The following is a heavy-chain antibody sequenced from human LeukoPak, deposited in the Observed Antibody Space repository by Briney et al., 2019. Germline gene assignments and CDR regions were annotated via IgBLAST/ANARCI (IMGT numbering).Heavy chain of an antibody. D-gene: IGHD3-10*01. Sequence: SVKVSCKASGGTFSSYAISWVRQAPGQGLEWMGRIIPILGIANYAQKFQGRVTITADKSTSTAYMELSSLRSEDTAVYYCARDRKTYYYGSGSYRTPTDGAFDIWGQGTMVTVSS. CDR2: IIPILGIA. J-gene: IGHJ3*02. V-gene: IGHV1-69*04. CDR3: ARDRKTYYYGSGSYRTPTDGAFDI. CDR1: GGTFSSYA.